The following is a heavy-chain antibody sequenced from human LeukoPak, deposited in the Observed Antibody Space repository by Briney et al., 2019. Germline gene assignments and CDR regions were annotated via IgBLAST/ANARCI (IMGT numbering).Heavy chain of an antibody. J-gene: IGHJ4*02. V-gene: IGHV4-34*01. CDR1: GGSFSGYY. Sequence: PSETLSLTCAVYGGSFSGYYWSWIRQPPGKGLEWIGEINHSGSTNYKPSLKSRFTISVDNSKNQLYLKLSSVTAEDTAVYYCARRANCSGGSCYGRTDYFGYWGQGTLVNVSS. CDR3: ARRANCSGGSCYGRTDYFGY. D-gene: IGHD2-15*01. CDR2: INHSGST.